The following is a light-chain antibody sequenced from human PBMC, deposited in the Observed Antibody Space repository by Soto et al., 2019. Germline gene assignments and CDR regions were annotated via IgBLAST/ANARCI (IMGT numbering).Light chain of an antibody. CDR2: GAS. Sequence: EIVRPQSPATLSVSPGESAPLFCRASQSVSSNLAWYQKKPGQAPRLLIYGASTRATGIPARFSGSVSGTEFNLTIRRLETEECAVYDCQQLGSSLIPFCPGTRLEIK. CDR3: QQLGSSLIP. J-gene: IGKJ5*01. V-gene: IGKV3-15*01. CDR1: QSVSSN.